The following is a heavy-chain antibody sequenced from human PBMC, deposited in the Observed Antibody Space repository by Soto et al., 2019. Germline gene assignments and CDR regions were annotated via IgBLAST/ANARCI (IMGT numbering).Heavy chain of an antibody. D-gene: IGHD1-1*01. CDR3: AKYNWNDDPFDY. Sequence: QVQLVESGGGVVQPGRSLRLSCAASGFTFSSYGMHWVRQAPGKGLEWVAVISYDGSNKYYADSVKGRFTISRDNSKNTLYLQMNSLRAEDTAVYYCAKYNWNDDPFDYWGQRTLVTVSS. CDR1: GFTFSSYG. J-gene: IGHJ4*02. V-gene: IGHV3-30*18. CDR2: ISYDGSNK.